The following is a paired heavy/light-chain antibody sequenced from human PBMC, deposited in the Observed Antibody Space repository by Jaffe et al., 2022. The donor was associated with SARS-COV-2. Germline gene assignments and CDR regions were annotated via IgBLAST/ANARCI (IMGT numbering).Light chain of an antibody. CDR2: EVN. V-gene: IGLV2-8*01. J-gene: IGLJ2*01. CDR1: SSDIGGYNY. Sequence: QSALTQPPSASGSPGQSVTISCTGTSSDIGGYNYVSWYQQHPGKAPKVMIYEVNKRPSGVPDRFSGSKSDNTASLTVSGLQAEDEADYYCSSYAGSSNYVLFGGGTKLSVL. CDR3: SSYAGSSNYVL.
Heavy chain of an antibody. D-gene: IGHD2-15*01. V-gene: IGHV3-48*02. CDR2: ISDSGSPI. Sequence: DVQLVESGGGLVQPGGSLRLSCVASGITFSSSGMNWVRQAPGKGLEWVSYISDSGSPIYYADSVKGRFTISRDNAKNSLYLQMNSLRDEDTAVYFCARTLRYCTGSSCYPLQIDLCGQGTLVTVSS. CDR3: ARTLRYCTGSSCYPLQIDL. CDR1: GITFSSSG. J-gene: IGHJ5*02.